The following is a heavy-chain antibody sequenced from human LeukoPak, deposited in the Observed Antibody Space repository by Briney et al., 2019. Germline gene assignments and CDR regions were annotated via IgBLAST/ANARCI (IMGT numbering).Heavy chain of an antibody. CDR1: GGSISGYY. J-gene: IGHJ3*02. CDR3: ARGQYYYYSSGYSDVFDI. D-gene: IGHD3-22*01. Sequence: PSETLSLTCTVSGGSISGYYWGWIRQPAGKGLEWIGRIYTSGSTNYNPSLKSRVTMSVDTSKNQFSLKLSSVTAADTAVYYCARGQYYYYSSGYSDVFDIWGQGTMVTVSS. CDR2: IYTSGST. V-gene: IGHV4-4*07.